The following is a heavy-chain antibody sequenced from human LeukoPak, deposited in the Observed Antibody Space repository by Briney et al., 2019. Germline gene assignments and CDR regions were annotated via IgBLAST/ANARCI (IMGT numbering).Heavy chain of an antibody. CDR2: IYHSGST. Sequence: SETLSLTCAVSGGSISSGGYSWSWIRQPPGKGLEWIGYIYHSGSTYYNPSPKSRVTISVDRSKNQFSLKLSSVTAADTAVYYCARDRGDDAFDIWGQGTMVTVSS. V-gene: IGHV4-30-2*01. CDR3: ARDRGDDAFDI. J-gene: IGHJ3*02. D-gene: IGHD3-10*01. CDR1: GGSISSGGYS.